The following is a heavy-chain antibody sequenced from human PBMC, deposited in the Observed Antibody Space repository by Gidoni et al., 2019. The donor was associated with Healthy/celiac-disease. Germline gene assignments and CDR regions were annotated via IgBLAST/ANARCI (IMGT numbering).Heavy chain of an antibody. CDR3: ARGGIGMTSQYYPYWYFDL. CDR1: GGSISSGGYY. D-gene: IGHD1-26*01. CDR2: IYYSGST. V-gene: IGHV4-31*03. Sequence: LTCTVSGGSISSGGYYWSWIRQHPGKGLEWIGYIYYSGSTDYNPSLKSRVTISGATSKNQFSLKLRSVTAADTAVYYCARGGIGMTSQYYPYWYFDLWGRGTLVTVSS. J-gene: IGHJ2*01.